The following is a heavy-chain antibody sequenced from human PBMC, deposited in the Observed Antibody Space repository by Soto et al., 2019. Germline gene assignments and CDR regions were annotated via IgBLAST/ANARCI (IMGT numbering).Heavy chain of an antibody. V-gene: IGHV4-4*02. Sequence: SETLSLTCAVSSGSISSSNWWSWVRQPPGKGLEWIGEIYHSGSTNYNPSLKSRVTISVDKSKNQFSLKLSSVTAADTAVYYCARVQVYLDNWFDPWGQGTLVTVSS. J-gene: IGHJ5*02. CDR3: ARVQVYLDNWFDP. CDR1: SGSISSSNW. D-gene: IGHD2-8*01. CDR2: IYHSGST.